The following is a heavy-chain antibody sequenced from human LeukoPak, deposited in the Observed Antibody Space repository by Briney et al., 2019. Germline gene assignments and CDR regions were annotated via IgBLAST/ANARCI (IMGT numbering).Heavy chain of an antibody. Sequence: PGGSLRLSCVASGFTFSSYAMSWVRQAPGKGLEWVSGISGSGASTYYADSVKGRFTISRDNSKNTLYLQMNSLRAEDTAVYYCASPGSYDAFDIWGQGTMVTVSS. CDR2: ISGSGAST. V-gene: IGHV3-23*01. CDR3: ASPGSYDAFDI. J-gene: IGHJ3*02. D-gene: IGHD1-26*01. CDR1: GFTFSSYA.